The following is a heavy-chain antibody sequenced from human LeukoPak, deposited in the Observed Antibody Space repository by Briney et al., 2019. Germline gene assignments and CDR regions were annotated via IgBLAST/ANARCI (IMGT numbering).Heavy chain of an antibody. CDR1: GFTFSSYA. V-gene: IGHV3-64D*09. Sequence: DGSLPVSRSASGFTFSSYAMHWVRQAPGKGLEYVSAISSNGGSTYYADSVKGRFTISRDNSKNTLYLQMSSPRAEDTAVYYCVKVGGVAGTGAYYYYYGMDVWG. CDR3: VKVGGVAGTGAYYYYYGMDV. CDR2: ISSNGGST. J-gene: IGHJ6*02. D-gene: IGHD6-19*01.